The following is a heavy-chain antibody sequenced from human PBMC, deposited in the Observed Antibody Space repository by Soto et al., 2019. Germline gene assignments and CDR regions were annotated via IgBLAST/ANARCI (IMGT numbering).Heavy chain of an antibody. V-gene: IGHV3-23*01. CDR1: GVNVGGNY. CDR2: IIDSGAST. CDR3: AKGRSYYYYYGVDV. J-gene: IGHJ6*02. Sequence: GGSLRLSCGASGVNVGGNYVSWVRQAPGKGLEWVSDIIDSGASTYYADSVKGRFTIPRDNSKSTLYLQMNSPRAEDTALYYCAKGRSYYYYYGVDVWGQGTTVTVSS.